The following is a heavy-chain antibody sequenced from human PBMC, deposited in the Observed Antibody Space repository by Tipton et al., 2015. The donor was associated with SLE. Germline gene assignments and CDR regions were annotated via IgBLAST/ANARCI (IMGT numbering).Heavy chain of an antibody. CDR2: IYYSGST. Sequence: TLSLTCTVSGGSISSYYWSWIRQPPGKGLEWIGYIYYSGSTNYNPSLKGRVTISVDTSKNQFSLKLSSVTAADTAVYYCARGLSYYYDSSGYSNWFDPWGQGTLVTVSS. CDR3: ARGLSYYYDSSGYSNWFDP. D-gene: IGHD3-22*01. J-gene: IGHJ5*02. V-gene: IGHV4-59*01. CDR1: GGSISSYY.